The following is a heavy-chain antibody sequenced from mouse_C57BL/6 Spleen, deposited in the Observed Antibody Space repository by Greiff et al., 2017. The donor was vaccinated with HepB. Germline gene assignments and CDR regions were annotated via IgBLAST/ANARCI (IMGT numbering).Heavy chain of an antibody. Sequence: EVHLVESGGGLVKPGGSLKLSCAASGFTFSSYAMSWVRQTPEKRLEWVATISDGGSYTYYPDNVKGRFTISRDNAKNNLYLQMSHLKSEDTAMYYCARDPTAGYWGQGTTLTVSS. V-gene: IGHV5-4*01. CDR3: ARDPTAGY. J-gene: IGHJ2*01. CDR2: ISDGGSYT. CDR1: GFTFSSYA. D-gene: IGHD1-2*01.